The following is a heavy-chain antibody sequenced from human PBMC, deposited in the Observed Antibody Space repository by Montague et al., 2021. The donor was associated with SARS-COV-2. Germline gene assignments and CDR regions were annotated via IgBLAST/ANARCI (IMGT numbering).Heavy chain of an antibody. CDR1: GGSISNYY. CDR3: AREAVEKRVRTRMTGRLEENYYYVLDV. V-gene: IGHV4-59*01. D-gene: IGHD3-3*01. CDR2: IYNGGST. Sequence: SETLSPTCTVSGGSISNYYWSWIRQPPGKGLEWIGYIYNGGSTNYNPSLRSRVTTSVDPSEIQFSLRLSSVTAADTAVYYCAREAVEKRVRTRMTGRLEENYYYVLDVWGQGTTVIVSS. J-gene: IGHJ6*02.